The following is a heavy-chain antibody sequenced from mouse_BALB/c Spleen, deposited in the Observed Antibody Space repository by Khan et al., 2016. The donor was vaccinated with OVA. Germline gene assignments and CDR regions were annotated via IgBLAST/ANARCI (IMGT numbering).Heavy chain of an antibody. CDR3: ARHPYFSYTMAY. D-gene: IGHD2-10*01. CDR2: INTYTGEP. V-gene: IGHV9-3-1*01. CDR1: GYTFTKFG. Sequence: QIQLVQSGPELKKPGETVKISCKASGYTFTKFGMNWVKQAPGKGIEWMGWINTYTGEPTYADDFKGRFVFYMETSASTAYLPITNLKDEDTATYFFARHPYFSYTMAYWVQGTSVTVPS. J-gene: IGHJ4*01.